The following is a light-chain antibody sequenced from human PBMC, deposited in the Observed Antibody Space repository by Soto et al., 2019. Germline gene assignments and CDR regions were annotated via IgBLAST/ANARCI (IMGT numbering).Light chain of an antibody. CDR2: GSS. CDR1: QGVSDW. Sequence: QMTQSPSSVSATVGDSVTITCRASQGVSDWVAWYQQKPGEAPKLLIYGSSSLLSGVPSRFSGTRSGTDFTLTISSLQPEDFATYYCQQANSYPWTFGQGTKVDI. V-gene: IGKV1-12*01. CDR3: QQANSYPWT. J-gene: IGKJ1*01.